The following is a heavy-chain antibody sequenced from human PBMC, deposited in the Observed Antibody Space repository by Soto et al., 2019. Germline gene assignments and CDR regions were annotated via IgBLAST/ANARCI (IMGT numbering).Heavy chain of an antibody. D-gene: IGHD3-10*01. V-gene: IGHV1-69*02. CDR2: IVPTLNIA. Sequence: QVQLVQSGAAVKKPGSSVEVSCKASGGSFSRSTFSWVRQATGQGLEWMGRIVPTLNIANYAPKFQGRVSFSADKSTGTAYMEPRRLTPADTAVYYCAIAPTYSAGSYYINWGQGTLVTVS. CDR3: AIAPTYSAGSYYIN. J-gene: IGHJ4*02. CDR1: GGSFSRST.